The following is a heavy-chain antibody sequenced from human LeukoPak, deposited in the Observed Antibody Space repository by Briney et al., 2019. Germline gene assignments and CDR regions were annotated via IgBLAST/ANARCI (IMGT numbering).Heavy chain of an antibody. CDR1: GYTFTSYA. D-gene: IGHD3-3*02. CDR2: INAGNGNT. J-gene: IGHJ4*02. Sequence: EASVKVSCKASGYTFTSYAMHWVRQAPGQRLEWMGWINAGNGNTKYSQKFQGRVTITRDTSASTAYMELSSLRSEDTAVYYCARDFFHSDISRPFDYWGQGTLVTVSS. V-gene: IGHV1-3*01. CDR3: ARDFFHSDISRPFDY.